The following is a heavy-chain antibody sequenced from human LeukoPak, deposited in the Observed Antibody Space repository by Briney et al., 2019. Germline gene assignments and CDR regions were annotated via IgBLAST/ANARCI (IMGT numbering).Heavy chain of an antibody. J-gene: IGHJ4*02. Sequence: GGSLRLSCAASGFTFSSYWIHWVRQAPGKGLVWVSRINSDGSSTTYADSVKGRFTISRDNAKNTAYLQMNSLKTEDTAVYYCTSGLSVRRSNNTPVDYWGQGTLVTVSS. CDR1: GFTFSSYW. CDR2: INSDGSST. V-gene: IGHV3-74*01. CDR3: TSGLSVRRSNNTPVDY. D-gene: IGHD1-1*01.